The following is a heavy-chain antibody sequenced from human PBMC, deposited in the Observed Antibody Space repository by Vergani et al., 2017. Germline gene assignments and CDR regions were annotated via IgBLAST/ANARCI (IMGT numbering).Heavy chain of an antibody. D-gene: IGHD6-13*01. CDR2: ISGSGGST. V-gene: IGHV3-23*01. CDR1: GFTFSSYA. J-gene: IGHJ3*02. CDR3: AKTGMGGDAFDI. Sequence: EVQLLESGGGLVQPGGSLRLSCAASGFTFSSYAMSWVRQAPGKGLEWVSAISGSGGSTYYADSVKGRFTISRDNSKNTRYLQMNSLRAEDTAVYYCAKTGMGGDAFDIWGQGTMVTVSS.